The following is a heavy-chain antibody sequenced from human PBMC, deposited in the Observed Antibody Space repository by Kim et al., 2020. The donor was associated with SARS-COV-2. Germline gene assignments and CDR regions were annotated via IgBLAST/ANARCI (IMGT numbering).Heavy chain of an antibody. CDR2: ITSSGGRT. CDR1: GFTFSSYA. V-gene: IGHV3-23*01. J-gene: IGHJ4*02. Sequence: GGSLRLSCAASGFTFSSYAMNWVRQAPGKGLEWVSVITSSGGRTSYADSVKGRFTISRDNSKSTLYLQMNSRRAEDTAVYYCAKYQQQLETDNYWGQGTLVTVSS. D-gene: IGHD6-13*01. CDR3: AKYQQQLETDNY.